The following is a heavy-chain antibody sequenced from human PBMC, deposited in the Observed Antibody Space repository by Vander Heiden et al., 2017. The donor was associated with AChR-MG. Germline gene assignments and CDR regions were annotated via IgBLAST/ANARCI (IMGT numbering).Heavy chain of an antibody. CDR3: ARDGRYYDFWSGPFGYYYYGMDV. CDR1: GGSISRGGYY. CDR2: IYYSGST. Sequence: QVQLQESGPGLVKPSQTLSPTCPFSGGSISRGGYYCSWMRQHPGKGLEWIGYIYYSGSTYYTPSLKSRVTISVDTSKNQFSLKLSSVTAADTAVYYCARDGRYYDFWSGPFGYYYYGMDVWGQGTTVTLSS. V-gene: IGHV4-31*03. J-gene: IGHJ6*02. D-gene: IGHD3-3*01.